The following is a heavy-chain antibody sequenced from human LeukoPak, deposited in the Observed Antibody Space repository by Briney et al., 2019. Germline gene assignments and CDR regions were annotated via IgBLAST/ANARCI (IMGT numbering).Heavy chain of an antibody. V-gene: IGHV3-30*03. J-gene: IGHJ4*02. CDR3: AAISYSGTWPVGY. CDR2: ISYDGSNK. D-gene: IGHD6-25*01. CDR1: GFTFSSYG. Sequence: TGRSLRLSCAASGFTFSSYGMHWVRQAPGKGLEWVAVISYDGSNKYYADSVKGRFTISRDNSNNTLYLQMNTLTAEDTAVYYCAAISYSGTWPVGYWGQGILVTVTA.